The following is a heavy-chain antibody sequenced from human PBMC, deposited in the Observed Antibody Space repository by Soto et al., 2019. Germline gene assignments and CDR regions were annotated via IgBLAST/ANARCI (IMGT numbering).Heavy chain of an antibody. CDR2: ISYDGSNK. D-gene: IGHD3-22*01. CDR3: AKDQQETYYYDSSGYPVDY. V-gene: IGHV3-30*18. J-gene: IGHJ4*02. CDR1: GFTFSSYG. Sequence: QVQLVGSGGGVVQPGRSLRLSCAASGFTFSSYGMHWVRQAPGKGLEWVAVISYDGSNKYYADSVKGRFTISRDNSKNTLYLQMNSLRAEDTAVYYCAKDQQETYYYDSSGYPVDYWGQGTLVTVSS.